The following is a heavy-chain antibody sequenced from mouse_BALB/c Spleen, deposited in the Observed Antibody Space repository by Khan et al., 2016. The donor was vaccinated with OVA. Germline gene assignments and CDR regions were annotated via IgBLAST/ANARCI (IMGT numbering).Heavy chain of an antibody. CDR2: IWSDGTT. V-gene: IGHV2-6-1*01. CDR1: GFSLTNYG. J-gene: IGHJ4*01. Sequence: QVQLKQSGPGLAAPSQSLSITCTISGFSLTNYGVHWVRQPPGKGLEWLVVIWSDGTTNYNSDLNSRLTITKDNSQSQVFLKMNSLQTDDTAIYFCARQPYYHYDIMDYWGQGTPVTVSS. D-gene: IGHD2-10*01. CDR3: ARQPYYHYDIMDY.